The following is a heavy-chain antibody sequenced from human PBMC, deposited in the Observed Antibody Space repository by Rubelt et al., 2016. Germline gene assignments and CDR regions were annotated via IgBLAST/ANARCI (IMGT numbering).Heavy chain of an antibody. CDR1: GGSISSSNC. CDR3: ATDGRRDYAYYHGMDV. J-gene: IGHJ6*01. CDR2: MYYGGST. Sequence: QLQLQESGPGLVKPSGTLSLTCTVSGGSISSSNCWSWVRQPPGKGLEWIGEMYYGGSTNYNPSFKCRVTISLDKIKNQFIVSVTSVTAADTAVEYCATDGRRDYAYYHGMDVWGQGTTVTVSS. V-gene: IGHV4-4*02.